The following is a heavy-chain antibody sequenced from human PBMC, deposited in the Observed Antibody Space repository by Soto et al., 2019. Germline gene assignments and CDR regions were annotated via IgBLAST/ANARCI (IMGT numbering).Heavy chain of an antibody. J-gene: IGHJ6*02. V-gene: IGHV1-2*02. D-gene: IGHD2-8*01. Sequence: GASVKVSCKASGYTFSGYYIHWVRQAPGQGLQWMGWINPNSGGTDYAQKFQGRVTMTRDTAISTAYMELRRLTSDDTAVYFCARESVLTVGYYYYGLDVWGQGTTVTVSS. CDR2: INPNSGGT. CDR3: ARESVLTVGYYYYGLDV. CDR1: GYTFSGYY.